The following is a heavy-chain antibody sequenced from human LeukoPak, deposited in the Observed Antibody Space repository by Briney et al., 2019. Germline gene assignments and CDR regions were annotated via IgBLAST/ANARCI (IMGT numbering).Heavy chain of an antibody. CDR3: AKDRAYYSDSSGYYLVRAYDY. V-gene: IGHV3-48*03. CDR2: ISSSGRTM. D-gene: IGHD3-22*01. J-gene: IGHJ4*02. CDR1: GFTFSSYE. Sequence: GGSLRLSCAASGFTFSSYEMNWVRQAPGKGLEWVSYISSSGRTMYYADSVKGRFTISRDNSKNTLYLQMNSLRAEDTAVYYCAKDRAYYSDSSGYYLVRAYDYWGQGTLVTVSS.